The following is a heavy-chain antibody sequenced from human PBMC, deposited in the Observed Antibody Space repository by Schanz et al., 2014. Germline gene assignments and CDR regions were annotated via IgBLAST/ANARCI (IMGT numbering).Heavy chain of an antibody. J-gene: IGHJ4*02. V-gene: IGHV3-23*01. Sequence: EVHLLESGGGLVQPGGSLRLSCAASGFTFFGSFAMSWVRQAPGKGLEWVSGMSGSGSTADYADSVKGRFTISRDNSKNTLYLQMNNLRAEDTAVYYCARDGDFDYWGQGTLVTVSS. CDR1: GFTFFGSFA. CDR3: ARDGDFDY. CDR2: MSGSGSTA.